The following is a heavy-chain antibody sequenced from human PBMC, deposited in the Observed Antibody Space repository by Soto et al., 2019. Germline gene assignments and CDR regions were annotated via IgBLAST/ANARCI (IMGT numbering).Heavy chain of an antibody. V-gene: IGHV3-30*18. CDR1: GFTFSSYG. D-gene: IGHD4-17*01. CDR2: ISYDGSNK. J-gene: IGHJ4*02. CDR3: AKDRWTVTTGLFDY. Sequence: GGSLRLSCAASGFTFSSYGMHWVRQAPGKGLEWVAVISYDGSNKYYADSVKGRFTISRDNSKNTLYLQMNSLRAEDTAVYYCAKDRWTVTTGLFDYWGQGTLVTVSS.